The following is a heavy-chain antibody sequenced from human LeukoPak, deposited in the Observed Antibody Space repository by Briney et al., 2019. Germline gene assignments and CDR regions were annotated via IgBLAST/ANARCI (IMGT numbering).Heavy chain of an antibody. CDR2: ISSSGSTI. CDR1: GFTFSSYE. V-gene: IGHV3-48*03. Sequence: GGSLRLSCAASGFTFSSYEMNWVRQAPGKGLEWVSYISSSGSTIYYADSVKGRFTISRDNAKSSLYLQMNSLRAEDTAVYYCGRGHWGLDYWGQGALVTVSS. CDR3: GRGHWGLDY. J-gene: IGHJ4*02. D-gene: IGHD7-27*01.